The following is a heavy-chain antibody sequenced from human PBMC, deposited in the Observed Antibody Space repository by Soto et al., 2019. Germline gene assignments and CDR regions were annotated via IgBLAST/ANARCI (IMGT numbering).Heavy chain of an antibody. CDR2: IWYDGINK. CDR1: GFTFSSYG. J-gene: IGHJ4*02. Sequence: RSLRLSYAASGFTFSSYGMHWVRQAPGNGLEWVAVIWYDGINKYYADSVKGRFTISRDNSKNTLYLQMNSLRAEDTAVYYCARDMRIYDSSNLDYWGQGTLVTLSS. D-gene: IGHD3-22*01. V-gene: IGHV3-33*01. CDR3: ARDMRIYDSSNLDY.